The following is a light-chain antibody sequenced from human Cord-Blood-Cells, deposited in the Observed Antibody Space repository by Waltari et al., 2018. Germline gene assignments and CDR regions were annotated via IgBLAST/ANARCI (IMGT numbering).Light chain of an antibody. J-gene: IGKJ1*01. CDR2: AAP. CDR1: QGISSY. CDR3: QQYYSYPRT. V-gene: IGKV1-8*01. Sequence: ALRLTQSPSSLSASTGDRVTITCRASQGISSYLAWYQHEPGKAPKLLIYAAPTLQSGVPSRFSGSGYGTDFTLTISCLQSEDCATYYCQQYYSYPRTFGQGIKVEIK.